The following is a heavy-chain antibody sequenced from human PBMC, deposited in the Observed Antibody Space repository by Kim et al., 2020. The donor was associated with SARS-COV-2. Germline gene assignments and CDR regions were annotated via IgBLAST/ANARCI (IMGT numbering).Heavy chain of an antibody. J-gene: IGHJ1*01. V-gene: IGHV3-23*01. CDR2: ISRGGLPT. D-gene: IGHD2-2*01. CDR3: AAEYASFGQPHYWL. CDR1: GFMFSSYS. Sequence: GGSLRLSCAASGFMFSSYSMSWVRQTPGKGLEWVGVISRGGLPTYSDALQGRFVVSRDNSLNSLHLQMYGLTAEDTARYFCAAEYASFGQPHYWLWGQGVLVTVSS.